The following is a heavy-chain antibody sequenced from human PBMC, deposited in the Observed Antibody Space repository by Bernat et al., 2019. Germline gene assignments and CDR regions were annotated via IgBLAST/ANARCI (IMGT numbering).Heavy chain of an antibody. Sequence: QLQLQESGPGLVKPSETLSPTCTVSGGSISSSSYYWGWIRQPPGKGLEWIGSIYYSGSTYYNPSLKSRVTISVDTSKNQFSLKLSSVDDADTAVYCCASNWNDGYYWGQGALVTVSS. J-gene: IGHJ4*02. CDR2: IYYSGST. D-gene: IGHD1-1*01. CDR3: ASNWNDGYY. V-gene: IGHV4-39*01. CDR1: GGSISSSSYY.